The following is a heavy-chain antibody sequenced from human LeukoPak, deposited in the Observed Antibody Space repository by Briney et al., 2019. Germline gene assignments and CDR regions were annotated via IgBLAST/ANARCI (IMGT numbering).Heavy chain of an antibody. V-gene: IGHV3-23*01. J-gene: IGHJ5*02. CDR3: AKLPIVGNWFDP. CDR2: ITDSGGAT. Sequence: PGGSLRLSCAASGFTFSTYAMSWVRQAPGKGLEWVSGITDSGGATFYADSVKGRFTISRDNSKSAVFLQMNSLRAEDTAVYYCAKLPIVGNWFDPWGQGTLATVSS. D-gene: IGHD3-22*01. CDR1: GFTFSTYA.